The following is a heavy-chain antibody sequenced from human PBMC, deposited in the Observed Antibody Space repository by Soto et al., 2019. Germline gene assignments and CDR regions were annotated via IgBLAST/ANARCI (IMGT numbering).Heavy chain of an antibody. CDR3: ARETGSWNHYDYYGMDV. CDR1: GFTFSSYA. CDR2: ISYDGSNK. Sequence: QVQLVESGGGVVQPGRSLRLSCAASGFTFSSYAMHWVRQAPGKGLEWVAVISYDGSNKYYADSVKGRFTISRDNSKNTLYLQMNSLRAEDTAVYYCARETGSWNHYDYYGMDVW. D-gene: IGHD3-10*01. V-gene: IGHV3-30-3*01. J-gene: IGHJ6*01.